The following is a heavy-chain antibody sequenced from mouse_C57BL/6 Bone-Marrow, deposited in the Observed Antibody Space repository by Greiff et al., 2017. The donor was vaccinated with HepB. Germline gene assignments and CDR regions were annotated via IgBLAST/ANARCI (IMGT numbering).Heavy chain of an antibody. CDR1: GYTFTSYW. CDR3: ARQAHPSMDY. CDR2: IDPSDSYT. Sequence: QVQLQQPGAELVMPGASVKLSCKASGYTFTSYWMHWVKQRPGQGLEWIGEIDPSDSYTNYNQKFKGKSTLTVDKSSSTAYMQLSSLTSEDSAVYYGARQAHPSMDYWGQGTSVTVSS. V-gene: IGHV1-69*01. J-gene: IGHJ4*01.